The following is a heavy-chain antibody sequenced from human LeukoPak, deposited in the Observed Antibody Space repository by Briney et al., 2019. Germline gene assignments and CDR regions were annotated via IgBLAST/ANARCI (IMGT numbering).Heavy chain of an antibody. D-gene: IGHD3-10*01. CDR2: ISSSSSTI. J-gene: IGHJ6*03. CDR3: ARASGYGSATLNYYYYYMDV. CDR1: GFTLSSYA. Sequence: GGSLRLSCAASGFTLSSYAVSWVRQAPGKGLEWVSYISSSSSTIYYADSVKGRFTISRDNAKNSLYLQMNSLRSDDTAVYYCARASGYGSATLNYYYYYMDVWGKGTTVTISS. V-gene: IGHV3-48*01.